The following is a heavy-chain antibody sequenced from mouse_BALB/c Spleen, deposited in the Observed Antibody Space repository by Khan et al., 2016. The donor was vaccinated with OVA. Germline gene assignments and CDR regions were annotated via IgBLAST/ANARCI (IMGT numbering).Heavy chain of an antibody. CDR1: GYTFTSYV. V-gene: IGHV1S136*01. D-gene: IGHD1-1*01. CDR2: IYPFNDDT. Sequence: VQLKQSGPELVKPGASVKMSCKASGYTFTSYVMHWVKQKPGLGLEWIGYIYPFNDDTKYNEKFKGKATLTSDKSSSTAYMELSSLTSEDSAVYYGDPVGNYYVSFAYWGQGTLVTVSA. J-gene: IGHJ3*01. CDR3: DPVGNYYVSFAY.